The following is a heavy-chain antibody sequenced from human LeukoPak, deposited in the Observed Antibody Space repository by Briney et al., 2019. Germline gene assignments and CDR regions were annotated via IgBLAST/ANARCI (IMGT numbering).Heavy chain of an antibody. Sequence: GGSLRLSCAASGFTFSSYAMSWVRQAPGKGLEWVSAISGSGGSTYYADSVKGRFTISRDNSKNALYLQMNSLRAEVTAVYYCAKASLYSNVQLELDAFDIWGQGTMVTVSS. CDR2: ISGSGGST. D-gene: IGHD1-1*01. J-gene: IGHJ3*02. CDR1: GFTFSSYA. V-gene: IGHV3-23*01. CDR3: AKASLYSNVQLELDAFDI.